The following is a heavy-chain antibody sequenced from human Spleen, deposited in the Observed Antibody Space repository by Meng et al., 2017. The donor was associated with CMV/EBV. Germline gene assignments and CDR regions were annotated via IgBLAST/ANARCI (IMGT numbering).Heavy chain of an antibody. CDR3: ARVVEGLDV. V-gene: IGHV3-30*04. J-gene: IGHJ6*02. CDR1: GFPFSNYE. Sequence: GESLKISCAASGFPFSNYEMNWVRQAPGKGLEWVAVISNDGGNKYYADSVKGRFTISRDNSKNTLYLQMNSLRPEDTAVYYCARVVEGLDVWGQGTTVTVSS. CDR2: ISNDGGNK.